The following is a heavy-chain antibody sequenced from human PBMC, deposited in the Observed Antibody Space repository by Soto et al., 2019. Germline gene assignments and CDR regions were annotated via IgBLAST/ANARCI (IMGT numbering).Heavy chain of an antibody. CDR3: VRGPSDHKLRLVEWPYGDY. J-gene: IGHJ4*02. CDR2: ICSGHTT. V-gene: IGHV3-53*01. D-gene: IGHD3-3*01. CDR1: GFIVSSNQ. Sequence: EVQLVESGGGLIQPGGSLRLSCVASGFIVSSNQMSWVRQAPGKGLEWVSVICSGHTTYYADSVEGRFTISRDDSKNTLYLQMNSLRVEDTAVYYCVRGPSDHKLRLVEWPYGDYWGQGALVTVSS.